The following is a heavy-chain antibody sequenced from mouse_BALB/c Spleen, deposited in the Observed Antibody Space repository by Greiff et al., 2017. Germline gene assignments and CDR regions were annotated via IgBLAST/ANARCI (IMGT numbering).Heavy chain of an antibody. CDR2: IYPGNVNT. Sequence: QVQLQQSGPELVKPGASVRISCKASGYTFTSYYIHWVKQRPGQGLEWIGWIYPGNVNTKYNEKFKGKATLTADKSSSTAYMQLSSLTSEDSAVYFCARDDGYYVWFAYWGQGTLVTVSA. D-gene: IGHD2-3*01. CDR3: ARDDGYYVWFAY. J-gene: IGHJ3*01. CDR1: GYTFTSYY. V-gene: IGHV1S56*01.